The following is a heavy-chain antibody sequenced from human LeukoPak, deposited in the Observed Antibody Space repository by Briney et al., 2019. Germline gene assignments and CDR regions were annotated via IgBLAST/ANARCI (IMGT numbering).Heavy chain of an antibody. CDR2: IYYSGST. J-gene: IGHJ2*01. V-gene: IGHV4-39*01. CDR3: ARHGLSAWEGVLDGYFDL. Sequence: SETLSLTCTVSGGSISSSSYYWGWIRQAPGKGLECIGSIYYSGSTYYNPSLKSRITISVDSSKNQFSLRLSSVTAADTAVYYCARHGLSAWEGVLDGYFDLWGRGTLVTVSS. D-gene: IGHD1-26*01. CDR1: GGSISSSSYY.